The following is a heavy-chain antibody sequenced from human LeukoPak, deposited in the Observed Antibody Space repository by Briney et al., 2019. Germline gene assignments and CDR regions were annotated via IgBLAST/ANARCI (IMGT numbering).Heavy chain of an antibody. D-gene: IGHD3-10*01. J-gene: IGHJ4*02. CDR3: ARWNYYGSGSWYYFDY. CDR1: GGSLSSYY. CDR2: IYYSGST. Sequence: PPETLSLTCTVSGGSLSSYYWSWIRQPPGKGLEWIGYIYYSGSTNYTHSLKRRVTISVDTSKNQFALKLRSVPAADTAVYYCARWNYYGSGSWYYFDYWGQGTLVTVSS. V-gene: IGHV4-59*01.